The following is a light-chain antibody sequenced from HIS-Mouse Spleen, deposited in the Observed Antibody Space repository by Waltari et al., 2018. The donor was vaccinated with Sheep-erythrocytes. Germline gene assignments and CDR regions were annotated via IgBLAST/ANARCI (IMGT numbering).Light chain of an antibody. V-gene: IGKV1-39*01. Sequence: DIQITQSPSSLSASVGDRVTTTSRASQSISSYLNWYQQKPGKAPKLLIYAASSWQSGVPSRFSGSGSGTDFTLTISSLQPEDFATYYCQQSYSTPYTFGQGTKLEIK. J-gene: IGKJ2*01. CDR3: QQSYSTPYT. CDR1: QSISSY. CDR2: AAS.